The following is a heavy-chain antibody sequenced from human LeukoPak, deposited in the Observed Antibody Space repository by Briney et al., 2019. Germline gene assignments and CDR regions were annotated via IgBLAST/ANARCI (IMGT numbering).Heavy chain of an antibody. Sequence: PGRSLRLSCAASGFTFSTYAMHWVRQAPGKGLEWVAVISYDGSNTYYADSVKGRFTISRDNSKNTLYLQLNSLRAEDTAVYYCARDFSSGDYWGQGTLVTVSS. J-gene: IGHJ4*02. V-gene: IGHV3-30*01. CDR1: GFTFSTYA. D-gene: IGHD6-19*01. CDR3: ARDFSSGDY. CDR2: ISYDGSNT.